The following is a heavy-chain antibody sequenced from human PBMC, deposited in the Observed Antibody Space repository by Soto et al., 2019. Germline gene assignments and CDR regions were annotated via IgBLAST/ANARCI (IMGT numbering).Heavy chain of an antibody. J-gene: IGHJ4*02. D-gene: IGHD5-18*01. CDR2: FYYSGST. CDR1: GGSISSYF. CDR3: ARHKGAMVNFDY. V-gene: IGHV4-59*01. Sequence: SETLSLTCTVSGGSISSYFWSWIRQPPGKGLEWIGYFYYSGSTNYNPSLKSRVTISVDTSKNQFSLKLSSVTAADTAVYYCARHKGAMVNFDYWGQGTLVTVSS.